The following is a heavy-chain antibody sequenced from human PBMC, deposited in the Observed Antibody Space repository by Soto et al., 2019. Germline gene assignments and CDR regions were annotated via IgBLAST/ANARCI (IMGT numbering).Heavy chain of an antibody. V-gene: IGHV3-49*03. Sequence: GGSLRLSCTASGFTFGDYAMSWFRQAPGKGLEWVGFIRSKAYGGTTEYAASVKGRFTISRDDSKSIAYLQMNSLKTEDTAVYYCTSYYYCSSTSCYIQTFDYWGQGTPVTVSS. CDR3: TSYYYCSSTSCYIQTFDY. CDR1: GFTFGDYA. D-gene: IGHD2-2*02. CDR2: IRSKAYGGTT. J-gene: IGHJ4*02.